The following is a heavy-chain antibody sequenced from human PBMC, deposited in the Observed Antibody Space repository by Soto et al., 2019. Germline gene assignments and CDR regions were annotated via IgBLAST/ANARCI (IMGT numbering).Heavy chain of an antibody. CDR2: INTRSSIT. Sequence: EVQLVESGGGLVQSGGSLRLSCAASGFTFRSYNINWVRQAPGKGLEWISYINTRSSITFHAGSVKGRFTISTDNAKNSLYLQMNSPRAEDTAVYYCASVLQGGTRNSYYYYLHVWGMGTTVTVSS. V-gene: IGHV3-48*01. CDR1: GFTFRSYN. CDR3: ASVLQGGTRNSYYYYLHV. J-gene: IGHJ6*03. D-gene: IGHD1-26*01.